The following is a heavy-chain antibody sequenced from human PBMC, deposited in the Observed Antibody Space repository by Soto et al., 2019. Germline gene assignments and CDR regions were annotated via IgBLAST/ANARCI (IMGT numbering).Heavy chain of an antibody. V-gene: IGHV3-30-3*01. CDR1: GFTFSSYA. CDR3: ARGYSSGWFDY. J-gene: IGHJ4*02. CDR2: ISYDGSNK. D-gene: IGHD6-19*01. Sequence: QVQLVESGGGVVQPGRSLRLSCAASGFTFSSYAMHWVRQAPGKGLEWVAVISYDGSNKYYADSVKGRFTISRDNSKKTLYLQMTSVRSEDTAVYYCARGYSSGWFDYWCQGTLVTDSS.